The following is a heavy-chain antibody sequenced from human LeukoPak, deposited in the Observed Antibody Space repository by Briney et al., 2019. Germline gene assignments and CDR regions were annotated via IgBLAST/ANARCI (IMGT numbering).Heavy chain of an antibody. V-gene: IGHV4-39*07. CDR2: IYYTGRT. CDR1: GGSISSTTYY. CDR3: ARDPGALITMTINNWFDP. J-gene: IGHJ5*02. D-gene: IGHD3-22*01. Sequence: SETLSLICTVSGGSISSTTYYWGWIRQTPGKGLEWIGSIYYTGRTYSNPSLRSRVTISIDTSKNQFSLNLSSVTAADTAVYYCARDPGALITMTINNWFDPWGQGPLVPVSS.